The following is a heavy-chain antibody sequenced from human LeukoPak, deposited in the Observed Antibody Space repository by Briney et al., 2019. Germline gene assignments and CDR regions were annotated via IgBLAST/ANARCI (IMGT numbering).Heavy chain of an antibody. CDR2: IRSKAYGGTT. J-gene: IGHJ4*02. V-gene: IGHV3-49*02. Sequence: SWVRQPPGKGLEWVGFIRSKAYGGTTEYAASVEGRFTISRDDSKSIAYLQMNSLKTEDTAVYYCARDATPLVGASDYWGQGTLVTVSS. CDR3: ARDATPLVGASDY. D-gene: IGHD1-26*01.